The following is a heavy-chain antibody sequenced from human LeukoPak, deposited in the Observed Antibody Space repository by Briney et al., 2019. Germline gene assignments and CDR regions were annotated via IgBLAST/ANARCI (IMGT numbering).Heavy chain of an antibody. D-gene: IGHD1-1*01. Sequence: MTSETLSLTCTVSGGSISSGGYYWSWIRQHPGKGLEWIGYIYYSGSTYYNPSLKSRVTISVDTSKNQFSLKLSSVTAADTAVYYCARGGGAPGWGTYYFDYWGQGTLVTVSS. CDR1: GGSISSGGYY. V-gene: IGHV4-31*03. CDR2: IYYSGST. CDR3: ARGGGAPGWGTYYFDY. J-gene: IGHJ4*02.